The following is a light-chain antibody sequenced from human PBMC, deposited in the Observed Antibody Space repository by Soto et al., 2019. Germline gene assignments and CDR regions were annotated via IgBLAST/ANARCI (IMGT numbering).Light chain of an antibody. CDR3: QQYNSYPYT. V-gene: IGKV1-5*01. CDR1: QSISGY. CDR2: DAS. J-gene: IGKJ5*01. Sequence: DLQMTQSPSTLSASVGDRVTITCPASQSISGYLAWYQQKPGKAPNLLIYDASTLESGGPSGFSGSGSGTECTLTISSLQPDDSATYYCQQYNSYPYTFGQGIRLEIK.